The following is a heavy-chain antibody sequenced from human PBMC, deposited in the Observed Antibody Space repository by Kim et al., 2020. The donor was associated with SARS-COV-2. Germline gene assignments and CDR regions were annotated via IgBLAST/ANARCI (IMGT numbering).Heavy chain of an antibody. CDR1: GFTFSSYS. J-gene: IGHJ6*02. CDR3: ARLGYCSSTSCSRHYYYYGMDV. Sequence: GGSLRLSCAASGFTFSSYSMNWVRQAPGKGLEWVSSISSSSSYIYYADSVKGRFTISRDNAKNSLYLQMNSLRAEDTAVYYCARLGYCSSTSCSRHYYYYGMDVWGQGTTVTVSS. D-gene: IGHD2-2*01. CDR2: ISSSSSYI. V-gene: IGHV3-21*01.